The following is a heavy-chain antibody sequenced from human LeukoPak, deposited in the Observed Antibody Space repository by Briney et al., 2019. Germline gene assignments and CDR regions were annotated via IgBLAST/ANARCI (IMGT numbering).Heavy chain of an antibody. D-gene: IGHD6-6*01. V-gene: IGHV3-11*04. Sequence: GGSLRLSCAASGFTFSDYYMSWIRQAPGKGLEWVSYISSSGSTIYYADSVKGRFTISRDNAKNSLYLQMNSLRAEDTAVYYCARDPPLVAYEFDYWGQGTLVTVSS. J-gene: IGHJ4*02. CDR1: GFTFSDYY. CDR2: ISSSGSTI. CDR3: ARDPPLVAYEFDY.